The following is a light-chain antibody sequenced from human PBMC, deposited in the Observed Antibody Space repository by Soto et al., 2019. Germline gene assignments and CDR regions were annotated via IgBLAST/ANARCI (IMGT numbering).Light chain of an antibody. J-gene: IGKJ1*01. Sequence: DLQMTQSPSSLSASVGDRVTITCRASQSINSYLNWYQQKPGKAPQLLIYGASILHSGVPSSFIGSGSGTDFTLTISSLRPEDFATYYCQQTYSTPQWTLGQGTKVEIK. CDR3: QQTYSTPQWT. CDR2: GAS. CDR1: QSINSY. V-gene: IGKV1-39*01.